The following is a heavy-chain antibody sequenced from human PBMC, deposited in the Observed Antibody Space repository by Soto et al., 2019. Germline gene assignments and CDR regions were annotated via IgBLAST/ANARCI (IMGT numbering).Heavy chain of an antibody. D-gene: IGHD3-10*01. CDR3: AAELGFGKLSVV. V-gene: IGHV1-69*01. CDR1: GDTFKNCV. J-gene: IGHJ6*02. CDR2: IIPLFGTT. Sequence: QVQVVQSGVEVRRPGSSVKVSCKASGDTFKNCVISWVRQAPGQGLEWMGGIIPLFGTTDFAQRFQGRLTITTDESTTTAYMELLRLRSKGTATYSCAAELGFGKLSVVWGQGTTVIVSS.